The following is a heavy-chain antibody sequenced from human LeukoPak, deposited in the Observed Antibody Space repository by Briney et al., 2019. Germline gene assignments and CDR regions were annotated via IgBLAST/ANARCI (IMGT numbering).Heavy chain of an antibody. CDR1: GYTFSSSG. V-gene: IGHV1-18*01. Sequence: ASVKVSCKASGYTFSSSGISWVRQAPGQGLEWMGWVSESSVTPNNAEKFQGRVTMTTDTSSSTAYMGLRSLRSGDTAVYYCARGRVPGYYGMDVWGLGTTVTVSS. CDR3: ARGRVPGYYGMDV. CDR2: VSESSVTP. J-gene: IGHJ6*02.